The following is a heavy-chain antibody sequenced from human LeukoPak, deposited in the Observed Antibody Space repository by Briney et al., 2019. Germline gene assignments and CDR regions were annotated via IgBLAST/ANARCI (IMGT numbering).Heavy chain of an antibody. CDR3: ARIVYTSGYNGFDP. V-gene: IGHV2-70*20. Sequence: GSGPALVKPTQTLTLTRTFSGFSLSTSGMCVSWVRQPPGKALEWLALIDWDDDKYCSTSLRTRLTISKDTSKHQVVLTLTNMDPVDTATYYCARIVYTSGYNGFDPWGQGTLVTVSS. J-gene: IGHJ5*02. CDR2: IDWDDDK. D-gene: IGHD3-22*01. CDR1: GFSLSTSGMC.